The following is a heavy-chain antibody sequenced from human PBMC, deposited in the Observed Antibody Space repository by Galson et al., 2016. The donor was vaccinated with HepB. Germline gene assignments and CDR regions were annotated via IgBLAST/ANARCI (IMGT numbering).Heavy chain of an antibody. CDR2: IYSGGTT. J-gene: IGHJ6*01. CDR3: TLLQEHL. V-gene: IGHV3-66*01. Sequence: SLRLSCAASGFTVSSNYMSWVRQAPGKGLEWVSLIYSGGTTYYADSVKGRFTISTDNSKNTVYLQMNSLHQGPIGLPPGTLLQEHLWG. CDR1: GFTVSSNY.